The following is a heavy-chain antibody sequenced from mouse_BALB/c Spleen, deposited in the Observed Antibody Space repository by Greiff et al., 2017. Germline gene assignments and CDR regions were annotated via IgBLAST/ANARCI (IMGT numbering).Heavy chain of an antibody. V-gene: IGHV5-9-3*01. D-gene: IGHD2-4*01. Sequence: EVKLMESGGGLVKPGGSLKLSCAASGFTFSSYAMSWVRQTPEKRLEWVATISSGGSYTYYPDSVKGRFTISRDNAKNTLYLQMSSLRSEDTAMYYCARDYDYAMDYWGQGTSVTVSS. CDR2: ISSGGSYT. J-gene: IGHJ4*01. CDR1: GFTFSSYA. CDR3: ARDYDYAMDY.